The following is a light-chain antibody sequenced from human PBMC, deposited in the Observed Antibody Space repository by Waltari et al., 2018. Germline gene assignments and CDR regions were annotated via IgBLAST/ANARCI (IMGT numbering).Light chain of an antibody. CDR2: DVS. V-gene: IGLV2-14*03. Sequence: QSALTQPASVSGSPGQSITISCTGTSSDVGGSNSVSWYQQHPARAPKLMIFDVSNRPSGVSNRFSGSKSGNTASLTISGLQAEDEADYYCSSFTTSSTVVFGGGTKLTVL. CDR3: SSFTTSSTVV. J-gene: IGLJ2*01. CDR1: SSDVGGSNS.